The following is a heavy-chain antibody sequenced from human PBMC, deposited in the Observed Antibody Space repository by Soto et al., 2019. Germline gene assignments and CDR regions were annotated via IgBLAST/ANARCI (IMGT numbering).Heavy chain of an antibody. D-gene: IGHD3-16*01. CDR1: GYTFTSYY. CDR3: ARDHELTYYFDY. J-gene: IGHJ4*02. Sequence: ASVKVSCKASGYTFTSYYMHWVRQAPGQGLEWMGWINPNSGGTNYAQKFQGWVTMTRDTSISTAYMELSRLRSDDTAVYYCARDHELTYYFDYWGQGTLVTVSS. CDR2: INPNSGGT. V-gene: IGHV1-2*04.